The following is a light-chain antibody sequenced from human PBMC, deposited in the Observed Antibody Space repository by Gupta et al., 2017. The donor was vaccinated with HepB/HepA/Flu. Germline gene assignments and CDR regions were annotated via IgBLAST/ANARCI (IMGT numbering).Light chain of an antibody. CDR2: RNN. CDR1: SSNIGSYY. V-gene: IGLV1-47*01. Sequence: QSVLTQPPSTSGPPGQRVTISCSGSSSNIGSYYVYWYQQLPGTAPNLLIYRNNQRPSGVPDRFSGSKSGTSASPAISTLRAEEEADYYYYAWEDSQSDYVVFGGGTKLTVL. CDR3: YAWEDSQSDYVV. J-gene: IGLJ2*01.